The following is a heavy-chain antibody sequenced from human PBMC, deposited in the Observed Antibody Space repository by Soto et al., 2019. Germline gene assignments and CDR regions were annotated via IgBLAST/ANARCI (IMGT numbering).Heavy chain of an antibody. CDR2: ISYDGGNK. Sequence: VGSLRLSCAASGFTFSSYGMHWVRQAPGKGLEWVAVISYDGGNKYYADSVKGRFTISRDNSKNTLYLQMNSLRAEDTAVYYCAKDNRPLEVVPAARGPVPRFDPWGQGTLVTVSS. D-gene: IGHD2-2*01. J-gene: IGHJ5*02. CDR1: GFTFSSYG. CDR3: AKDNRPLEVVPAARGPVPRFDP. V-gene: IGHV3-30*18.